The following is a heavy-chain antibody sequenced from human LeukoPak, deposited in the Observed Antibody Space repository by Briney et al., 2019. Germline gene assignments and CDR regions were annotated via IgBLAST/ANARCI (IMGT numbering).Heavy chain of an antibody. CDR2: ISVSGGST. CDR3: AKPPFTSGKYVFDF. D-gene: IGHD3-10*01. J-gene: IGHJ3*01. V-gene: IGHV3-23*01. CDR1: GFTFSSYA. Sequence: PGGSLRLSCAVSGFTFSSYAMNCVRQAPGKGLEWVSTISVSGGSTYYADSVKGRFTVSRDNSKNTLSLQMNSLRAEDTALYYCAKPPFTSGKYVFDFWGQGTMVTVSS.